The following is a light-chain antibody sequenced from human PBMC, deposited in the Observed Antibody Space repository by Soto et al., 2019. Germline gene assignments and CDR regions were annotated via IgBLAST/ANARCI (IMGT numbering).Light chain of an antibody. CDR2: KAS. Sequence: DIRMTQSPSTLSTSVGDRVTITFRASQSIDSWLAWYQQQPGKAPKLLIYKASSLESGVPSRFSGSGSGTEFTLTISSLQPDDFATYYCQQYRSYSWTFGQGTKVEIK. J-gene: IGKJ1*01. CDR1: QSIDSW. CDR3: QQYRSYSWT. V-gene: IGKV1-5*03.